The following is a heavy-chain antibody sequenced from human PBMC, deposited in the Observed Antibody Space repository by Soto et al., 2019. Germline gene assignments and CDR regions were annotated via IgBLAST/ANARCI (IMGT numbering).Heavy chain of an antibody. D-gene: IGHD6-19*01. Sequence: VQLVESGGGVVQPGRSLRLSCAASGFTFSDYAMHWVRQAPGKGLEWVAVVSHDGRNTHYADSVKGRFTISRDSSKNTVSLEMTSLRAEDRAVYCCAKGGRQWLVTSDFNYWGQGALVTVSS. CDR3: AKGGRQWLVTSDFNY. CDR2: VSHDGRNT. CDR1: GFTFSDYA. V-gene: IGHV3-30*18. J-gene: IGHJ4*02.